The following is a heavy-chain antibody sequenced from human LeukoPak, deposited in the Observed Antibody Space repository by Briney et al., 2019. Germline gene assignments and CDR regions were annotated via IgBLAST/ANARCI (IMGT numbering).Heavy chain of an antibody. D-gene: IGHD4-17*01. V-gene: IGHV4-34*01. CDR2: INHSGGT. CDR3: ASDYYGDLVNAFDI. Sequence: PSETLSLTCALYCRSFSVYYWSWIRQPPGKGLEWIGEINHSGGTNYNPSLKSRVTISLDTSKNHFSLKLTSVSAADTAVYYCASDYYGDLVNAFDIWGQGTMVTVSS. J-gene: IGHJ3*02. CDR1: CRSFSVYY.